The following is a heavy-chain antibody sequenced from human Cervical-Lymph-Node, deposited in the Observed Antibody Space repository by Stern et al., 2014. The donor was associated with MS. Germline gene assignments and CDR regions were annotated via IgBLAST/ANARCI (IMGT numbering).Heavy chain of an antibody. CDR2: INPNSGGT. CDR3: ARSLMTTVTTRFAFDI. CDR1: GYTFTGYY. J-gene: IGHJ3*02. D-gene: IGHD4-17*01. V-gene: IGHV1-2*06. Sequence: QVQLVQSGAEVKKPGASVKVSCKASGYTFTGYYIHWVRQAPGQGLEWMGRINPNSGGTNYDQKFQGRVTMTRETSISTADMELSRLRSDDTAVYYCARSLMTTVTTRFAFDIWGQGTMVTVSS.